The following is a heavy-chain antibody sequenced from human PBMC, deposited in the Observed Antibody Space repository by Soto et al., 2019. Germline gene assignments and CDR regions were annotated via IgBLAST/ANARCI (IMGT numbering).Heavy chain of an antibody. CDR3: LKIELAGSVNRVYCYDCMDG. CDR2: LSGSDDSI. CDR1: GFTLNNYA. V-gene: IGHV3-23*01. J-gene: IGHJ6*02. Sequence: GGSLRLSCAASGFTLNNYAMSWVRQAPGKGLEWVSFLSGSDDSIYYADSVKGRFTMSRDHSKNSLYLHMNSLKAEDTAVYYSLKIELAGSVNRVYCYDCMDGWGQGTTVTVSS. D-gene: IGHD2-8*02.